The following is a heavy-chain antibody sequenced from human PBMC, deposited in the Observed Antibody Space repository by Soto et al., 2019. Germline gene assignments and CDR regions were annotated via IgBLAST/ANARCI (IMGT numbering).Heavy chain of an antibody. CDR2: ISGSGGST. D-gene: IGHD1-26*01. J-gene: IGHJ6*01. CDR3: AKRGGGRSDPYYYYYGMDV. Sequence: EVQLLESGGGLVQPGGSLRLSCAASGFTFSSYAMSWVRQAPGKGLEWVSAISGSGGSTYYADSVKGRFTISRDNSKNTRYLQMTSLRAGDTAGNYGAKRGGGRSDPYYYYYGMDVWGQGTTVTVSS. CDR1: GFTFSSYA. V-gene: IGHV3-23*01.